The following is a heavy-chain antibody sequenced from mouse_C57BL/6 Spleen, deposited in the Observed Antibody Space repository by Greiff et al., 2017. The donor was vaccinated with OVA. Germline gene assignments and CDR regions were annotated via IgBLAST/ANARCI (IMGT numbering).Heavy chain of an antibody. CDR3: AKGNYGNSFYAMDY. CDR2: IWSGGST. V-gene: IGHV2-4*01. Sequence: QVQLQQSGPGLVQPSQSLSITCTVSGFSLTSYGVHWVRQPPGKGLEWLGVIWSGGSTDYNAAFISRLSISKDNSKSQVFFKMNSLQADDTAIYYCAKGNYGNSFYAMDYWGQGTSVTVSS. J-gene: IGHJ4*01. D-gene: IGHD2-1*01. CDR1: GFSLTSYG.